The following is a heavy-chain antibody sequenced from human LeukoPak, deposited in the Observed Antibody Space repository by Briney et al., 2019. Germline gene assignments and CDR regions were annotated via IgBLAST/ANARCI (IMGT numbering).Heavy chain of an antibody. D-gene: IGHD3-10*01. V-gene: IGHV4-59*08. J-gene: IGHJ5*02. Sequence: SESLSLTCMVSGGSLSSYYWRWFRQPPRKGREWVGYIYYSGSTNYNPSLKSRVTISVDRSKNQFSLKLSSVTAADTAVYYCARLPNEAERFGEFNWFDPWGQGTLVIVSS. CDR3: ARLPNEAERFGEFNWFDP. CDR1: GGSLSSYY. CDR2: IYYSGST.